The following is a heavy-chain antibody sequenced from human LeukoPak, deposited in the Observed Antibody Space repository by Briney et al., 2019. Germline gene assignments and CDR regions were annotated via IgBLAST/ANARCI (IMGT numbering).Heavy chain of an antibody. CDR1: GFTFSDPW. J-gene: IGHJ4*02. V-gene: IGHV3-7*01. CDR3: ARHLLRGQNFDY. Sequence: GGSLRLSCGTSGFTFSDPWKIWFRQPPGQALVWLASIKDYESDKYYLDSVRGRFTISRDNAEDSLYLQLDDLRAEDTAVFYCARHLLRGQNFDYWGQGTLVTVSS. CDR2: IKDYESDK.